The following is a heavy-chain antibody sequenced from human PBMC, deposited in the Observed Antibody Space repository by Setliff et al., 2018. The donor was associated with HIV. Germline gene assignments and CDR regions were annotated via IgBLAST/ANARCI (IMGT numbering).Heavy chain of an antibody. V-gene: IGHV4-39*07. J-gene: IGHJ4*02. CDR3: ARGSYRGSGFFVRYFDF. CDR2: IYYSGST. Sequence: PSETLSLTCTVSGGSISSSSYYWGWIRQPPGKGLEWIGSIYYSGSTYYNGSLRSRATISVDTSKNQFFLRLTSVTAADTAVYYCARGSYRGSGFFVRYFDFWGQGSLVTVSS. D-gene: IGHD3-3*01. CDR1: GGSISSSSYY.